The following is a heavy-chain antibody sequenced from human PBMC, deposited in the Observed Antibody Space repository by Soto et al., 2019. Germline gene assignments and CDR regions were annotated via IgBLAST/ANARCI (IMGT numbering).Heavy chain of an antibody. V-gene: IGHV3-30*18. Sequence: GGSLRLSCAASGFTFSSYGMHWVRQAPGKGLEWVAVISYDGSNKYYADSVKGRFTISRDNSKNTLYLQMNSLRAEDTAVYYCAKDRRPYCSGGRCLYPLDAFDIWGQGTRVTV. CDR3: AKDRRPYCSGGRCLYPLDAFDI. J-gene: IGHJ3*02. D-gene: IGHD2-15*01. CDR2: ISYDGSNK. CDR1: GFTFSSYG.